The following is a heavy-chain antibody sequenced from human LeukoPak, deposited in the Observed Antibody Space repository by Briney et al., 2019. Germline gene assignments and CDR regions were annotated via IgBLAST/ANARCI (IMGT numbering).Heavy chain of an antibody. CDR3: AKARRDGSSYFDY. J-gene: IGHJ4*02. CDR1: GFTFSSYE. CDR2: ISSSGSTI. V-gene: IGHV3-48*03. Sequence: GGSLRLSCAASGFTFSSYEINWVRQTPGKGLEWVSYISSSGSTIYYADSVKGRFTISRDNAKNSLYLQMNSLRAEDTAVYYCAKARRDGSSYFDYWGQGTLVTVSS. D-gene: IGHD1-26*01.